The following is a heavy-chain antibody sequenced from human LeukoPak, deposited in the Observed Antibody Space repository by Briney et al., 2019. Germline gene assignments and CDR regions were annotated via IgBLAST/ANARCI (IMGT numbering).Heavy chain of an antibody. Sequence: GGSLRLSCTASGFTVTTYAMSWVRQAPGKGLKWVSGISGSGSSTYYADSVKGRFTISRDTPKNTLYLEMNSLRADDTTVYYCAECGMSTIGELDYWGQGTLVTVSS. CDR1: GFTVTTYA. D-gene: IGHD5-24*01. J-gene: IGHJ4*02. CDR2: ISGSGSST. V-gene: IGHV3-23*01. CDR3: AECGMSTIGELDY.